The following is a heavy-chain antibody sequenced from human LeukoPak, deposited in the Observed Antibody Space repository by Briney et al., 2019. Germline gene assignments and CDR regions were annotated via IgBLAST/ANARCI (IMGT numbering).Heavy chain of an antibody. CDR2: ISGSGGST. CDR3: AKDRAYYSSGWVFDY. Sequence: GGSLRLSCAASGFTFSSYAMSWVRQAPGKGRGWVSAISGSGGSTYYADSVKGRFTISRDNSKNTLYLQMNSLRAEDTAVYYCAKDRAYYSSGWVFDYWGQGTLVTVFS. CDR1: GFTFSSYA. D-gene: IGHD6-19*01. J-gene: IGHJ4*02. V-gene: IGHV3-23*01.